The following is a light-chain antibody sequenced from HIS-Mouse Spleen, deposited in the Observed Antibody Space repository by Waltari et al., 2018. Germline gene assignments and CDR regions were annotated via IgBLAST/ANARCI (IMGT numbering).Light chain of an antibody. Sequence: QSALTQPRSVSGSPGQSVTISCTGTSSDVGGFNYVSWYQQHPGKAPKLMIYEVSKRPSGVPDRFSGSKSGNTASLTISGLQADDEADYYCCSYAGSYTGVFGTGTKVTVL. CDR1: SSDVGGFNY. CDR2: EVS. CDR3: CSYAGSYTGV. V-gene: IGLV2-11*01. J-gene: IGLJ1*01.